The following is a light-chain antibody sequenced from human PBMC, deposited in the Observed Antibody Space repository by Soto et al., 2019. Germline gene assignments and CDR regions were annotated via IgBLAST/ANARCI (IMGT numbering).Light chain of an antibody. CDR2: EVN. Sequence: QSALTQPASVSGSPGQSITISCTGTSSDVGSYNLVSWYQQHPGKAPKLIIYEVNKWPSGVSNRFSGSKSGNTASLTISDLQAEDEADYYCCSYAYSNTLPIWVFGGGTKLTVL. V-gene: IGLV2-23*02. J-gene: IGLJ3*02. CDR1: SSDVGSYNL. CDR3: CSYAYSNTLPIWV.